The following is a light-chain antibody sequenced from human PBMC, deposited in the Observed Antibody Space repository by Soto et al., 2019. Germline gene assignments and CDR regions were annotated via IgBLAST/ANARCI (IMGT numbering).Light chain of an antibody. Sequence: SYELTQPHSVSVATAQMAKITCGGNNIGSKAVHWSQQKPGQDPVLVIYSDSIRPSGIPERFSGSKSGNTASLTISGLQAEDEAHYYCSSYTTSSTHVFGTGTKLTVL. V-gene: IGLV3-12*02. CDR3: SSYTTSSTHV. CDR2: SDS. CDR1: NIGSKA. J-gene: IGLJ1*01.